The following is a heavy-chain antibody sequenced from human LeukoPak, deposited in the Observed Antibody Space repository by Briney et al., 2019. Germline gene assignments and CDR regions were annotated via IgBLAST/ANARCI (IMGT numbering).Heavy chain of an antibody. Sequence: SGGSLRLSCAASGFTFSSYAMSWVRQAPGRGLEWVSTISGSGGNTYYADSVRGRFTISRDNSKNTLYLQMNSLGAEDTALCYCARDKVGVIPLFDYWGHGTLVTVSS. CDR3: ARDKVGVIPLFDY. D-gene: IGHD3-10*01. CDR2: ISGSGGNT. V-gene: IGHV3-23*01. J-gene: IGHJ4*01. CDR1: GFTFSSYA.